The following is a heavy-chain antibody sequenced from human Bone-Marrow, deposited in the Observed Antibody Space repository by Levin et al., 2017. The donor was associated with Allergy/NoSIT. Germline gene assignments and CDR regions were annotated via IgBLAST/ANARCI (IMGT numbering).Heavy chain of an antibody. CDR2: VSYSGRG. V-gene: IGHV4-39*01. CDR3: GRHRRVFGATVAAPFDL. CDR1: DGSVSSTNYY. J-gene: IGHJ4*02. D-gene: IGHD3-10*02. Sequence: GSLRLSCTVSDGSVSSTNYYWGWVRQFPGKGLEWIGTVSYSGRGDYNPSLKSRVIISVDSSKRQFSLALTSVTAADTAIYYCGRHRRVFGATVAAPFDLWGQGALVSVSS.